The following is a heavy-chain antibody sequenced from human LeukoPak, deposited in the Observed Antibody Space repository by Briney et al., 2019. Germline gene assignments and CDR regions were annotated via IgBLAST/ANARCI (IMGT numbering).Heavy chain of an antibody. J-gene: IGHJ3*02. CDR2: INSDGSST. V-gene: IGHV3-74*01. D-gene: IGHD3-16*02. CDR1: GFTFSSYW. CDR3: ARVGYYDYVWGSYRYDGDPGAFDI. Sequence: SGGSLRLSCAASGFTFSSYWMHWVRQAPGKGLVWVSRINSDGSSTSYADSVKGRFTISRDNAKNTLYLQMNSLRAEDTAVYYCARVGYYDYVWGSYRYDGDPGAFDIWGQGTMVTVSS.